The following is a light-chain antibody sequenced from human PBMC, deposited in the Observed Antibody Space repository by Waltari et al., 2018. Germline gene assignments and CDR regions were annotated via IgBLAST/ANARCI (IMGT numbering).Light chain of an antibody. J-gene: IGKJ2*01. CDR3: QQYYFTPYT. CDR2: GAS. CDR1: QGISNS. Sequence: DIQMTQSPSSLSASVGDRVTITCRASQGISNSLAWYQQKPGKAPKLLLYGASRLESGAPPRFSGSGSGTDYTLTISSLQPDDFATYYCQQYYFTPYTFGQGTKLDIK. V-gene: IGKV1-NL1*01.